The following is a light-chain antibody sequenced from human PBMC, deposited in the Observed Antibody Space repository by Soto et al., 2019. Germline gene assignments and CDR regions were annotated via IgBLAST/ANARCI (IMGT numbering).Light chain of an antibody. CDR2: EVY. Sequence: ALTQPPSASWSPGQSVTISCTGTSSDVGSSNFVSWYQQHPGKAPKLLIYEVYKRPSGVPDRFSGSKSGNTASLTVSGLQADDEADYYCSSYAGSTNIVFGIGTKVTVL. CDR1: SSDVGSSNF. CDR3: SSYAGSTNIV. V-gene: IGLV2-8*01. J-gene: IGLJ1*01.